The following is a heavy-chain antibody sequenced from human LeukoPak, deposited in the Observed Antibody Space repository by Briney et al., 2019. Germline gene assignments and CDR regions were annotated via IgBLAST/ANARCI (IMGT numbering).Heavy chain of an antibody. CDR1: GFTFSSYW. J-gene: IGHJ4*02. CDR3: AKSRRGYDYGDYT. V-gene: IGHV3-7*01. D-gene: IGHD4-17*01. CDR2: IKQDGSEK. Sequence: PGGSLRLSCAASGFTFSSYWMSWVRQAPGKGLEWVANIKQDGSEKYYVDSVKGRFTISRDNSKNTLYLQMNSLRAEDTAVYYCAKSRRGYDYGDYTWGQGTLVTVSS.